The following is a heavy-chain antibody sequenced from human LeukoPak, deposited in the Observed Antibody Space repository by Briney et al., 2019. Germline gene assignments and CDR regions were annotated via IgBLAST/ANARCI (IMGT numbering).Heavy chain of an antibody. Sequence: NPSETLSLTCTVSGGSISSYYWSWIRQPPGKGLEWIGYIYYSGSTNYNPSLKSRVTISVDTSENQFSLKLSSVTAADTAVYYCARDSPYYSDSSGYLSAFDIWGQGTMVTVSS. CDR3: ARDSPYYSDSSGYLSAFDI. V-gene: IGHV4-59*01. J-gene: IGHJ3*02. CDR1: GGSISSYY. CDR2: IYYSGST. D-gene: IGHD3-22*01.